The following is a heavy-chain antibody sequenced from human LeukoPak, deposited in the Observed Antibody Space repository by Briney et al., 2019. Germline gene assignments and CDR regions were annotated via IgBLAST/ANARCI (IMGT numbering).Heavy chain of an antibody. CDR3: ARRIFIAERYYFDY. Sequence: SETLSLTCTVSGYSISSGYYWGWIRQPPGKGLEWIGSIYHSGSTYYNPSLKSRVTISVDTSKNQFSLKLSSVTAADTAVYYCARRIFIAERYYFDYWGQGTLVTVSS. CDR2: IYHSGST. D-gene: IGHD6-13*01. J-gene: IGHJ4*02. CDR1: GYSISSGYY. V-gene: IGHV4-38-2*02.